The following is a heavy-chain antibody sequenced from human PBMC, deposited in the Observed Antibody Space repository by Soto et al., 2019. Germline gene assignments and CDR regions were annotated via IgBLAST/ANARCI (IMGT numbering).Heavy chain of an antibody. CDR2: INHSGST. J-gene: IGHJ5*02. Sequence: SETLSLTCAVYGGSFSGYYWSWIRQPPGKGLEWIGEINHSGSTNYNPSLKSRVTISVDTSKNQFSLKLSSVTAADTAVYYCARVLILRFDPWGQGTLVTVSS. V-gene: IGHV4-34*01. CDR1: GGSFSGYY. D-gene: IGHD3-3*01. CDR3: ARVLILRFDP.